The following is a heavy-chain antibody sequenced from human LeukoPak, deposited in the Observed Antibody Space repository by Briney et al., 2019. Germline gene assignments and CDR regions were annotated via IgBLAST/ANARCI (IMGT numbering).Heavy chain of an antibody. CDR3: AKASSGSSSRPVDY. Sequence: GGSLRLSCVASGLTFHDYAMSWVRQVPGEGLEWVSLISGDGGSASYAGSVKGRFSISRDNSKNSLYLQMNSLRTEDTAFYYCAKASSGSSSRPVDYWGQGTLVTVYS. V-gene: IGHV3-43*02. J-gene: IGHJ4*02. D-gene: IGHD3-10*01. CDR1: GLTFHDYA. CDR2: ISGDGGSA.